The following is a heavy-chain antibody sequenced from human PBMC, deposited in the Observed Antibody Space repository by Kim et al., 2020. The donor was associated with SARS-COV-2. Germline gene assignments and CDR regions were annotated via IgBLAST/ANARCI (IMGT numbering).Heavy chain of an antibody. D-gene: IGHD6-13*01. Sequence: ASVKVSCKASGYTFTGYYMHWVRQAPGQGLEWMGWINPNSGGTNYAQKFQGRVTMTRDTSISTAYMELSRLRSDDTAVYYCAIIAAAGIPPPSYYYYGMDVWGQGTTVTVSS. J-gene: IGHJ6*02. CDR3: AIIAAAGIPPPSYYYYGMDV. V-gene: IGHV1-2*02. CDR2: INPNSGGT. CDR1: GYTFTGYY.